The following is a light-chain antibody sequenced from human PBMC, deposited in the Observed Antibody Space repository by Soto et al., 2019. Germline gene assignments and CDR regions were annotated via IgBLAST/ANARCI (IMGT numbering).Light chain of an antibody. CDR1: QDISSY. CDR2: AAS. CDR3: QQLNDYPLT. Sequence: DIQLTQSPSFLPASVGDRVTITCRASQDISSYLAWYQHKPGKAPKLLIYAASNLQTGVPPRFNGSESGTEFSLTISGLRPEDFATYYCQQLNDYPLTFGGGTKVEIK. J-gene: IGKJ4*01. V-gene: IGKV1-9*01.